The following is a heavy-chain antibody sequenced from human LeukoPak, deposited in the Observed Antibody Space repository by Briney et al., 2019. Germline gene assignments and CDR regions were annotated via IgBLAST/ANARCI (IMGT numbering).Heavy chain of an antibody. CDR3: ARDRGEQWLDQGFDY. J-gene: IGHJ4*02. D-gene: IGHD6-19*01. V-gene: IGHV1-69*05. CDR2: IIPIFGTA. CDR1: GGTFSSYA. Sequence: GSSVKVSCKASGGTFSSYAISWVRQAPGQGLEWMGRIIPIFGTANYAQKFQGRVTITTDKSTSTAYMELSRLRSGDTAVYYCARDRGEQWLDQGFDYWGQGTLVTVSS.